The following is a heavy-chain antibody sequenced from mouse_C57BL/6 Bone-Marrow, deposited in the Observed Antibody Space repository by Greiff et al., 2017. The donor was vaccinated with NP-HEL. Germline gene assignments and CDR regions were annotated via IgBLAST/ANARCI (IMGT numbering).Heavy chain of an antibody. Sequence: VKLMESGAELARPGASVKMSCKASGYTFTSYTMHWVKQRPGQGLEWIGYINPSSGYTKYNQKFKDKATLTADKSSSTAYMQLSSLTSEDSAVYYCARGRTTVVDYAMDYWGQGTSVTVSS. D-gene: IGHD1-1*01. CDR3: ARGRTTVVDYAMDY. V-gene: IGHV1-4*01. J-gene: IGHJ4*01. CDR1: GYTFTSYT. CDR2: INPSSGYT.